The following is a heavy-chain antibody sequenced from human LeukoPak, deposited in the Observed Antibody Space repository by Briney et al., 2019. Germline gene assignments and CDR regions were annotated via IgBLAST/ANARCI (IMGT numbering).Heavy chain of an antibody. V-gene: IGHV1-2*02. CDR3: ARGSHGRVAKNWFDP. Sequence: GASVKVSCKASGYTFTGYYMHWVRQGPGQGLEWMGWINPNSGGTNYAQKFQGRVTMTRDASISTAYMELSRLRSDDTAVYYCARGSHGRVAKNWFDPWGQGTLVTGSS. CDR1: GYTFTGYY. CDR2: INPNSGGT. J-gene: IGHJ5*02. D-gene: IGHD1-26*01.